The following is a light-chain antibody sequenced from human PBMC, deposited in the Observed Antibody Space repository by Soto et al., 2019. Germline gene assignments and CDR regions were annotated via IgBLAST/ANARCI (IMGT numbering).Light chain of an antibody. CDR2: KAS. Sequence: DIQITHSPSTLSASVVERVTITFRASQSISSWLAWYQQKPGKAPKLLIYKASSLESGVPSRFSGSGSGTEFTLTISSLQPDDFATYYCKQYNSYSKFGQGTKVDIK. J-gene: IGKJ1*01. V-gene: IGKV1-5*03. CDR1: QSISSW. CDR3: KQYNSYSK.